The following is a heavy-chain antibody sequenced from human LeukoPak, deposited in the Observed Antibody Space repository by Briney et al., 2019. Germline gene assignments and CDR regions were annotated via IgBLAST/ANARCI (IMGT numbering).Heavy chain of an antibody. CDR1: GYSFTTYW. J-gene: IGHJ4*02. CDR2: IYPGDSDT. CDR3: ARYFCFLGGNCQGGVDY. V-gene: IGHV5-51*01. D-gene: IGHD4-23*01. Sequence: HGESLKISCKGSGYSFTTYWIGWVRQMPGKGLEWMGIIYPGDSDTRYSPSFQGQVTISADKSISTAHLQWSSLKASDTAMYFCARYFCFLGGNCQGGVDYWGQGTLVTVSS.